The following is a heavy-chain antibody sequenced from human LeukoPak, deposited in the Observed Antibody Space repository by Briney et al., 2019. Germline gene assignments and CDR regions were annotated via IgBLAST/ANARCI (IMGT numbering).Heavy chain of an antibody. J-gene: IGHJ4*02. V-gene: IGHV3-23*01. D-gene: IGHD3-3*01. CDR3: AKDIVWSGYGSWYFDY. CDR2: ISGSGGST. Sequence: GGSLRLSCAASGFTFSSYGMSWVRQAPGKGLEWVSAISGSGGSTYYADSVKGRFTISRDNSKNTLYLQMNSLRAEDTAVYYCAKDIVWSGYGSWYFDYLGQGTLVTVSS. CDR1: GFTFSSYG.